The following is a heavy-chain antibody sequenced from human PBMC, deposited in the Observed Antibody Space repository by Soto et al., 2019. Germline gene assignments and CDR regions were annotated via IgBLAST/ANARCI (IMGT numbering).Heavy chain of an antibody. J-gene: IGHJ6*02. V-gene: IGHV3-30*18. CDR2: ISYDGSNK. CDR1: GFTFSSYG. Sequence: QVQLVESGGGVVQPGRSLRLSCAASGFTFSSYGMHWVRQAPGKGLEWVAVISYDGSNKYYADSVKGRFTISRDNSKNTLYLQINSLRAEDTAVYYCAKDYGGKRGGMDVWGQGTTVTVSS. CDR3: AKDYGGKRGGMDV. D-gene: IGHD4-17*01.